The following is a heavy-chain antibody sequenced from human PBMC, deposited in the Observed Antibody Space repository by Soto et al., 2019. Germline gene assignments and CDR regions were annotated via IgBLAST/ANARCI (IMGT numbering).Heavy chain of an antibody. J-gene: IGHJ6*02. CDR2: ISYDGSNK. CDR3: ARERITMVRGVIYYYYYGMDV. CDR1: GFTFSSYA. D-gene: IGHD3-10*01. Sequence: QVQLVESGGGVVQPGRSLRLSCAASGFTFSSYAMHWVRQAPGKGLEWVAVISYDGSNKYYADSVKGRFTISRDNSKNTLYLQMNSLRAEDTAVYYCARERITMVRGVIYYYYYGMDVWGQGTTVTVSS. V-gene: IGHV3-30-3*01.